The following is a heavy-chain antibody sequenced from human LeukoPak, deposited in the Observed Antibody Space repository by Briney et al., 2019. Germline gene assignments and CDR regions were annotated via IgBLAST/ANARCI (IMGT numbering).Heavy chain of an antibody. Sequence: ASVKVSCKASGYTFTSYAFSWVRQAPGQGLEWMGWVSAYNGNTNYAQKFQGRVTMTTETSTSTVYMDLRSLRSDDTAVYYCAKNSHGYSSGWLQFNFDYWGRGTLVTVSS. CDR1: GYTFTSYA. V-gene: IGHV1-18*01. CDR3: AKNSHGYSSGWLQFNFDY. D-gene: IGHD6-19*01. J-gene: IGHJ4*02. CDR2: VSAYNGNT.